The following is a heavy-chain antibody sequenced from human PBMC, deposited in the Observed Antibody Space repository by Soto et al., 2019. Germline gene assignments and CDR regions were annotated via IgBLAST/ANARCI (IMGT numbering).Heavy chain of an antibody. J-gene: IGHJ4*02. Sequence: SETLSLTCTVSGGSISSSSYYWGWIRQPPGKGLEWIGSIYYSGSTYYNPSLKSRVTISVDTSKNRFSLKLSSVTAADTAVYYCARHVTMASLPDYWGQGTLVTVSS. CDR1: GGSISSSSYY. CDR3: ARHVTMASLPDY. V-gene: IGHV4-39*01. CDR2: IYYSGST. D-gene: IGHD3-10*01.